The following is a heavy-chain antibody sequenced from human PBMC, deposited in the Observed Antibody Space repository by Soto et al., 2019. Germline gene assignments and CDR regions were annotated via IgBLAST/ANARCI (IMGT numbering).Heavy chain of an antibody. CDR2: IYYSGST. V-gene: IGHV4-59*01. J-gene: IGHJ5*02. D-gene: IGHD3-3*01. CDR3: ATMPYDFEPRPNWFDP. Sequence: QVQLQESGPGLVKPSETLSLTCTVSGGSISSYYWSWIRQPPGKGLEWIGYIYYSGSTNYNPSLKSRVTIPVDTSKNQFSLKLNSVTAADTAVYYCATMPYDFEPRPNWFDPWGQGTLVTVSS. CDR1: GGSISSYY.